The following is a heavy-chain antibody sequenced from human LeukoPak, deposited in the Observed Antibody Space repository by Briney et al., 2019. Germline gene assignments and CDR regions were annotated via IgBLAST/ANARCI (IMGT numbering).Heavy chain of an antibody. D-gene: IGHD6-19*01. J-gene: IGHJ5*02. CDR3: ARQIAVAAQFDP. CDR1: GGSISSYY. CDR2: IYYSGST. V-gene: IGHV4-59*08. Sequence: SETLSLTCTVSGGSISSYYWSWIRQPPGKGLEWIGYIYYSGSTNYNPPLKSRVTISVDTSKNQFSLKLSSVTAADTAVYYCARQIAVAAQFDPWGQGTLVTVSS.